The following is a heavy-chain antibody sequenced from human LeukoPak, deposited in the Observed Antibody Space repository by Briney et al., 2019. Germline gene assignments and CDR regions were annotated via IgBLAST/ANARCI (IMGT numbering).Heavy chain of an antibody. Sequence: PGGSLRLSCAASGFTFSTYWMHWVRQAPGKGLVWVSRINTDGSSTSYADSVKGRFTISRDNAKNTLYPQMNSLRAEDTAVYYCARDGGALDAFDIWGQGTMVTVSS. J-gene: IGHJ3*02. CDR2: INTDGSST. CDR1: GFTFSTYW. V-gene: IGHV3-74*01. CDR3: ARDGGALDAFDI. D-gene: IGHD1-26*01.